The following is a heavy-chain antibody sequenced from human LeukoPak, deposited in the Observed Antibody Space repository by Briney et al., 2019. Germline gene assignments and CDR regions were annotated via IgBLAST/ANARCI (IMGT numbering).Heavy chain of an antibody. CDR2: ISGSGGST. CDR1: GFTFSSYA. D-gene: IGHD3-22*01. Sequence: GGSLRLSCAASGFTFSSYAMSWVRQAPGKGLEWVSAISGSGGSTYYADSVKGRFTISRDNSKNTLYLQMNSLRAEDTAVYYCAKERSITMIVVAAPDFDYWGQGTLVTVSS. J-gene: IGHJ4*02. V-gene: IGHV3-23*01. CDR3: AKERSITMIVVAAPDFDY.